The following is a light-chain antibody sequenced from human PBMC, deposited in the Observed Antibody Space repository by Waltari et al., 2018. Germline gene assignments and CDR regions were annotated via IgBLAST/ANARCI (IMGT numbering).Light chain of an antibody. CDR3: QQYGSSPRT. CDR2: GAS. J-gene: IGKJ2*01. CDR1: QSVSSS. Sequence: EIVLTQSPGTLSLSPGESATLSCRASQSVSSSLAWYQQKPGQAPRLLIHGASNRATGIPDRFSGSGSDTDFTLTISRLEPEDFAVYFCQQYGSSPRTFGQGAKLEIK. V-gene: IGKV3-20*01.